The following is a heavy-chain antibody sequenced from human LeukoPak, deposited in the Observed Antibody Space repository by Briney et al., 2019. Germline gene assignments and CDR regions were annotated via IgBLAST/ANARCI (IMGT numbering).Heavy chain of an antibody. CDR1: VFTFSDYY. Sequence: KPGGSLRLSCAASVFTFSDYYMSWVRQAPGKGLEWVSYITSSSYTNYADSVKDRFTISRDNAKNSLYLQMNSLRAEDTAIYYCARLVVVAATPGYFDYLGQGTLVTVSS. V-gene: IGHV3-11*06. CDR2: ITSSSYT. D-gene: IGHD2-15*01. J-gene: IGHJ4*02. CDR3: ARLVVVAATPGYFDY.